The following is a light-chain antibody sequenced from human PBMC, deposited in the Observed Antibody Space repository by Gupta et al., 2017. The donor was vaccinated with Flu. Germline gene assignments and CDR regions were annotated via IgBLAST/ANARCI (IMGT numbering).Light chain of an antibody. CDR2: WAS. Sequence: DIVMTQSPVSLPVSLGERATIHCKSSQSVLYSTNNKNYLACYQQQPGQPPKLLIYWASTRESGVPDRFSGSGSWTDFTLTISSLQAEDVAVYYCQKYDSTPRTFGQGTKLEIK. J-gene: IGKJ2*01. CDR3: QKYDSTPRT. V-gene: IGKV4-1*01. CDR1: QSVLYSTNNKNY.